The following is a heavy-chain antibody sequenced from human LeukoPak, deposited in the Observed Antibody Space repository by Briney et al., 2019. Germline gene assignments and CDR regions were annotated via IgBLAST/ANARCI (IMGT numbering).Heavy chain of an antibody. J-gene: IGHJ4*02. V-gene: IGHV3-7*01. Sequence: TGGSLRLSCAASGFTFSSYWMSWVRQAPGKGLEWVANIKQDGSEKYYVDSVKGRFTISRDNAKNSLYLQMNSLRAEDTAVYYCARGSYDFWSGYPGYYFDYWGQGTLVTVSS. D-gene: IGHD3-3*01. CDR1: GFTFSSYW. CDR3: ARGSYDFWSGYPGYYFDY. CDR2: IKQDGSEK.